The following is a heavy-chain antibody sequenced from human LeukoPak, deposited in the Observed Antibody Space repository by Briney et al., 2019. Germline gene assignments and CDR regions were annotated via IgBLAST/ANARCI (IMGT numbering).Heavy chain of an antibody. CDR3: ARQTGSGLFILP. CDR2: IYYTGST. CDR1: GACISSYY. D-gene: IGHD3/OR15-3a*01. Sequence: SETLSLTCTVSGACISSYYWSWIRQPPGKTLEWIGYIYYTGSTNYNPSLKSRVTISVDTSKNQFSLKLTSVTAADTAVYYCARQTGSGLFILPGGQGTLVTVSS. V-gene: IGHV4-59*08. J-gene: IGHJ4*02.